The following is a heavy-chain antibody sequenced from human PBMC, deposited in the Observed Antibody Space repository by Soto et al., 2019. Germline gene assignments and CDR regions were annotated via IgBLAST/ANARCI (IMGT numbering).Heavy chain of an antibody. V-gene: IGHV3-33*01. CDR3: ARWGIAAGDY. CDR2: IWYDGSNK. CDR1: GFTFSSYG. Sequence: QVQLVESGGGVVQPGRSLRLSCAASGFTFSSYGMHWVRQAPGKGLEWVAVIWYDGSNKYYADSVKGRFTISRDNSKNTVYRQRSRLSAEDTAVYYCARWGIAAGDYWGQGTLGTVSS. J-gene: IGHJ4*02. D-gene: IGHD6-13*01.